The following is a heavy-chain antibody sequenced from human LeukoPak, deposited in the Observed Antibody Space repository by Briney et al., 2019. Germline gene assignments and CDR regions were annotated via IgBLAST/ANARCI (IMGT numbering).Heavy chain of an antibody. J-gene: IGHJ4*02. CDR3: ARDFLAAGDY. CDR1: GFIFSSYT. D-gene: IGHD6-13*01. Sequence: GGSLRLSCEAPGFIFSSYTMNWIRQAPGKGLEWVASINSGSTNPYYADSVKGRSTISRDDAKKSLYLQMTSLRVEDTSVYYCARDFLAAGDYWGQGTLVTVSS. CDR2: INSGSTNP. V-gene: IGHV3-21*01.